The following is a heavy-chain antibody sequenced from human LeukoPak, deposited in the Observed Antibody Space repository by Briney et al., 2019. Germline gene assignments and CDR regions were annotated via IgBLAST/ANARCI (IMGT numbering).Heavy chain of an antibody. CDR3: ANGFDY. J-gene: IGHJ4*02. Sequence: GGSLRLSCAASGFTFSSYAMSWVRQAPGKGLEWVSAISSSGHSTYYTDSVKGRFTISRDNSRNTLYLQMNSLRDEDTAVYYCANGFDYWGQGTLVTVSS. CDR2: ISSSGHST. CDR1: GFTFSSYA. V-gene: IGHV3-23*01.